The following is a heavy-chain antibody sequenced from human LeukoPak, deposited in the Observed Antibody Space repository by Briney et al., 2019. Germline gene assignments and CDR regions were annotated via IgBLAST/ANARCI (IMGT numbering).Heavy chain of an antibody. CDR3: AKDLSYTSGASDH. Sequence: GGSLRLSCAASGYTFSAFAMTWVRQAPGKGLEWVSTITDDGYNTYSADSVKGRITFSRDNSKNTLSLQLRSLRAEDTAVYYCAKDLSYTSGASDHWGQGTLVTVSS. J-gene: IGHJ4*02. D-gene: IGHD6-19*01. V-gene: IGHV3-23*01. CDR1: GYTFSAFA. CDR2: ITDDGYNT.